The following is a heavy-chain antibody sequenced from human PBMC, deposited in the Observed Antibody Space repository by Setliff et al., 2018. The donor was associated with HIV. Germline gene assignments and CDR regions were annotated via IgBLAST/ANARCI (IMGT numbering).Heavy chain of an antibody. J-gene: IGHJ4*02. V-gene: IGHV4-34*01. CDR1: GGSFSGYY. CDR3: ARQVTVVGYFETAAGSFNY. Sequence: PSETLSLTCAVYGGSFSGYYWSWIRQPPGKGLEWIGEINHSGSTNDNPSLKSRVTISTDTSKNQFSLKVRSVTAADTAVYYCARQVTVVGYFETAAGSFNYWGPGTLVTVSS. D-gene: IGHD2-21*01. CDR2: INHSGST.